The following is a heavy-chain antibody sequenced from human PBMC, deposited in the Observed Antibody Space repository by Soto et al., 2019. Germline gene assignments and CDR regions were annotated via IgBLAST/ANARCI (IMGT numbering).Heavy chain of an antibody. V-gene: IGHV4-34*01. J-gene: IGHJ4*02. Sequence: SETLSLTCAVYGGSFSGYYWSWIRQPPGKGLEWIGKINHSGSTNYNPSLKSRVTISVDTSKNQFSLKLSSVTAADTAVYYCARVGNCSSTSCYVDYWGQGTLVTVSS. CDR2: INHSGST. CDR3: ARVGNCSSTSCYVDY. D-gene: IGHD2-2*01. CDR1: GGSFSGYY.